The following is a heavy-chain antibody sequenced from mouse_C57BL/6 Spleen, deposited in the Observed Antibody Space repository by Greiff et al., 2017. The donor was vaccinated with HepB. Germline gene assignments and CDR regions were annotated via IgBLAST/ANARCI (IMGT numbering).Heavy chain of an antibody. CDR2: IYPRSGNT. CDR1: GYTFTSYG. CDR3: ARATMVTTGRFAY. D-gene: IGHD2-2*01. V-gene: IGHV1-81*01. J-gene: IGHJ3*01. Sequence: VQLQQSGAELARPGASVKLSCKASGYTFTSYGISWVKQRTGQGLEWIGEIYPRSGNTYYNEKFKGKATLTADKSSSTAYMELRSLTSEDSAVYLCARATMVTTGRFAYWGQGTLVTVSA.